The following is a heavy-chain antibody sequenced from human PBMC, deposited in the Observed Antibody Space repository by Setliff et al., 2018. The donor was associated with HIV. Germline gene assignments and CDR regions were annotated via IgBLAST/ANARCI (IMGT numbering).Heavy chain of an antibody. Sequence: ASVKVSCKVSGYTFPDYYMQWVRQAPGKGLEWMGLIDPDRGDTVYAEKFQGRVTMTWDTSSGTVYMDLNSLKSEDTAVYYCAEVTCSPDSCFLDYWGQGTLVTVSS. CDR1: GYTFPDYY. J-gene: IGHJ4*02. D-gene: IGHD2-15*01. CDR3: AEVTCSPDSCFLDY. V-gene: IGHV1-69-2*01. CDR2: IDPDRGDT.